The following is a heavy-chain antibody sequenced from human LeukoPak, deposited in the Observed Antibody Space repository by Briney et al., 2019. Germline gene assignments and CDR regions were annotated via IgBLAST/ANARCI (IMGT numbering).Heavy chain of an antibody. D-gene: IGHD5-24*01. CDR2: ITSSSRYK. V-gene: IGHV3-21*01. Sequence: PGGSLRLSCVASGFTFSSYSMTWVRQAPGKGLEGVSSITSSSRYKNYADSVKGRFTISRDNAKNSLYLQMNSLRAEDTAVYYCVRVMATDYYYYMDVWGKGTTVTVSS. J-gene: IGHJ6*03. CDR1: GFTFSSYS. CDR3: VRVMATDYYYYMDV.